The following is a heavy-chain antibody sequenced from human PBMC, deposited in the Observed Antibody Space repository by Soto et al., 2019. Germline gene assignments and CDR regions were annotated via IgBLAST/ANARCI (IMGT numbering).Heavy chain of an antibody. V-gene: IGHV1-69*12. J-gene: IGHJ1*01. CDR3: AREGGVPGHEYFQH. Sequence: QVQLVQSGAEVKKPGSSVKVSCKASGGTFSSYAISWVRQAPGQGLEWMGGIIPIFGTANYAQKFQGRVTXXAXEXXSTAYMELSSLRSEDTAVYYCAREGGVPGHEYFQHWGQGTLVTVSS. D-gene: IGHD2-8*01. CDR1: GGTFSSYA. CDR2: IIPIFGTA.